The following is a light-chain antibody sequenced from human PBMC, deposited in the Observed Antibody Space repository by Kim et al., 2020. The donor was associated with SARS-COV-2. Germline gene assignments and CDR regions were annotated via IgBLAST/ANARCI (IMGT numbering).Light chain of an antibody. CDR2: DAA. Sequence: ASEGATLTCTSRHSNGISIDWYQLTRSQAPRLLIYDAAVRATDIPDKSSCSGSGTDFNLTLSSLDPEDFAIYFCQQHSKWTPAPSFGEGTKVDIK. J-gene: IGKJ1*01. CDR3: QQHSKWTPAPS. V-gene: IGKV3-11*01. CDR1: HSNGIS.